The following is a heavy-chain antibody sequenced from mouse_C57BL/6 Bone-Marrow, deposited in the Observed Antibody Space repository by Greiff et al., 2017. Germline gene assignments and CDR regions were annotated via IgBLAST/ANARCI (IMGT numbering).Heavy chain of an antibody. CDR1: GYAFSSYW. V-gene: IGHV1-80*01. CDR2: IYPGDGDT. Sequence: QVQLMESGAELVKPGASVKISCKASGYAFSSYWMNWVKQRPGKGLEWIGQIYPGDGDTNYNGKFKGKATLTADKSSSTAYMQLSSLTSEDSAVYFCARKHYYYGSSSLYWYFDVWGTGTTVTVSS. CDR3: ARKHYYYGSSSLYWYFDV. J-gene: IGHJ1*03. D-gene: IGHD1-1*01.